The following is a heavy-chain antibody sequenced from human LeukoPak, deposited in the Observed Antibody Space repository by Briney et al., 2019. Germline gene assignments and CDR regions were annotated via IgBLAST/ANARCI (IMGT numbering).Heavy chain of an antibody. CDR3: ARAVVVVTAGYFDY. CDR1: GGTFSSYA. CDR2: IIPILGIA. D-gene: IGHD2-21*02. V-gene: IGHV1-69*04. Sequence: SVKVSRKASGGTFSSYAISWVRQAPGQGLEWMGRIIPILGIANYAQKFQGRVTITADKSTSTAYMELSSLRSEDTAVYYCARAVVVVTAGYFDYWGQGTLVTVSS. J-gene: IGHJ4*02.